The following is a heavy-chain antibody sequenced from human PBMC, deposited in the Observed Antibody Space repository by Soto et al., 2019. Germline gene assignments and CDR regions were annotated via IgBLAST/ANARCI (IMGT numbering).Heavy chain of an antibody. CDR2: IYHSVST. D-gene: IGHD4-17*01. Sequence: QVQLQESGPGLVKPSGTLSLTCAVSSGSFSSSNWWSWVRQPPAKGLEWIGEIYHSVSTNYTPSLNSRVTIKIDKCKNQFSIKLSSVTAADTAVYYCARNKVTTWWFVPAEWFDPWCQGTLVTVSS. J-gene: IGHJ5*02. V-gene: IGHV4-4*02. CDR3: ARNKVTTWWFVPAEWFDP. CDR1: SGSFSSSNW.